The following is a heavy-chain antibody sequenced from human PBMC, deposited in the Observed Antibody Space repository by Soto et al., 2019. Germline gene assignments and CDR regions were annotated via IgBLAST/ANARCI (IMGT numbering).Heavy chain of an antibody. V-gene: IGHV3-23*01. Sequence: EVQLLESGGGLVQPGGSLRLSCAASGFTFSMYSMNWVRQAPGKGLEWVSGFISSGSTYYADSVKGLFTISRDNSKNTLYQQMNSLKSEDTAVYYCAKGNGMDVWGIGTTVTVPS. CDR2: FISSGST. J-gene: IGHJ6*04. CDR3: AKGNGMDV. CDR1: GFTFSMYS.